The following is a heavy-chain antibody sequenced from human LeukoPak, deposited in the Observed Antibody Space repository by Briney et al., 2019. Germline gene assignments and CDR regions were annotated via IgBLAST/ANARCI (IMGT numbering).Heavy chain of an antibody. CDR1: GYTFTGYY. V-gene: IGHV1-18*04. Sequence: ASVKVSCKASGYTFTGYYMHWVRQAPGQGLEWMGWISAYNGNTNYAQKLQGRVTMTTDTSTSTAYMELRSLRSDDTAVYYCARADSLYSSPSVDYWGQGTLVTVSS. CDR2: ISAYNGNT. CDR3: ARADSLYSSPSVDY. J-gene: IGHJ4*02. D-gene: IGHD6-6*01.